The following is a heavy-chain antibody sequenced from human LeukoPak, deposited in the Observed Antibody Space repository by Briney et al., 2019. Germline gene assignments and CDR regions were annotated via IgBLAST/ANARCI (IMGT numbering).Heavy chain of an antibody. Sequence: PGGSLRLSCTASGFTFDDYAMHWVRQAPGKGLEWVSLISWNGVTTYYADSVKGRFTISRDNSKNSLYLQMNSLRGDDTALYYCAKDIDNTAWPLMGYWGQGTLVTVSS. V-gene: IGHV3-43D*03. D-gene: IGHD1-14*01. CDR3: AKDIDNTAWPLMGY. CDR2: ISWNGVTT. J-gene: IGHJ4*02. CDR1: GFTFDDYA.